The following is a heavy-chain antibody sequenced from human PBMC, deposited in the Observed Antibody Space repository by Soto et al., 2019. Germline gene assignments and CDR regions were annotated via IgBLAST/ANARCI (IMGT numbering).Heavy chain of an antibody. Sequence: DVQLVESGGALVQPGGSLRLSCVGSGFTFSSFDMNLVRQAPGKGLEWISYISSRGISTYYADSVKGRFTISRDNAENSLFLQMNSLRVEDTAVYYCSRALTHYYDTSGPAFGYWGQGTLLTVSS. V-gene: IGHV3-48*03. J-gene: IGHJ4*02. CDR3: SRALTHYYDTSGPAFGY. CDR2: ISSRGIST. CDR1: GFTFSSFD. D-gene: IGHD3-22*01.